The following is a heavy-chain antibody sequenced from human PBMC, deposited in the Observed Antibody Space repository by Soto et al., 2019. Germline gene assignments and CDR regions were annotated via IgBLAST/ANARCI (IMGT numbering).Heavy chain of an antibody. V-gene: IGHV4-30-2*01. J-gene: IGHJ5*02. CDR1: GGSISSGGYS. Sequence: PAETLSLTCAVSGGSISSGGYSWVWIRHPPGKGLEWIGYIYHSGSTYYNPSLKSRVTISVDRSKNQFSLKLSSVTAADTAVHYCAREGDPPGGFDPWGQGTLVTVSS. D-gene: IGHD3-10*01. CDR2: IYHSGST. CDR3: AREGDPPGGFDP.